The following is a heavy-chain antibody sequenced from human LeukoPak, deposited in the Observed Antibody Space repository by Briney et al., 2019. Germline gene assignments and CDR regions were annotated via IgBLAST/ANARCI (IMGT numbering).Heavy chain of an antibody. CDR3: ARTSYGEYMGTDY. J-gene: IGHJ4*02. CDR2: ISSSSSTI. Sequence: GGSLRLSCAASGFTFSSYSMNWVRQAPGKGLEWVSYISSSSSTIYYADSVKGRFTISRDNAKNSLYLQMNSLRAEDTAVYYCARTSYGEYMGTDYWGQGTLVTVSS. D-gene: IGHD4-17*01. CDR1: GFTFSSYS. V-gene: IGHV3-48*01.